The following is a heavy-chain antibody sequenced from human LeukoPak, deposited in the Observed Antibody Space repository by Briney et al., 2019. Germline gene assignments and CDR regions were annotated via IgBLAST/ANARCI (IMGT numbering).Heavy chain of an antibody. CDR1: GGSINSDY. Sequence: SVTLSLTCIVSGGSINSDYWTWVRLPAGKGLEWIGRIYGSGRANYNPSLNSRVTISVDTSKNHLSMKMNSVTAADTAVYYCARDRDFWSGYTWVYWGQGTPVTVSS. V-gene: IGHV4-4*07. D-gene: IGHD3-3*01. CDR2: IYGSGRA. J-gene: IGHJ4*02. CDR3: ARDRDFWSGYTWVY.